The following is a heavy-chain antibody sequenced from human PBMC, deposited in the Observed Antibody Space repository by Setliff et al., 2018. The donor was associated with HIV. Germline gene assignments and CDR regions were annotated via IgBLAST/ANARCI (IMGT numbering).Heavy chain of an antibody. Sequence: CTVSGGSISSYYWSWIRQPPGKGLEWIGYIYTSGSVNYNPSLNSRVTISVDTSKNQFSLKVNSVTAADTAVYYCARSPRIGVAGEFEYWGQGTLVTVSS. CDR2: IYTSGSV. CDR1: GGSISSYY. CDR3: ARSPRIGVAGEFEY. J-gene: IGHJ4*02. D-gene: IGHD6-19*01. V-gene: IGHV4-4*09.